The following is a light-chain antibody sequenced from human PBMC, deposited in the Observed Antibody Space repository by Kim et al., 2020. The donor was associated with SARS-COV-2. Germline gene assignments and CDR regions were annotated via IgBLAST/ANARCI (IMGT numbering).Light chain of an antibody. CDR3: QQYNDWPRS. V-gene: IGKV3-15*01. CDR1: QSTNTN. J-gene: IGKJ1*01. CDR2: DAS. Sequence: ETMMTQSPATLSVSPGERAALSCRASQSTNTNLAWFQQKPGQAPSLLIEDASTRATGIPARFSGSGSGADFTLTINGLQPEDSAVYYCQQYNDWPRSFGQGTKVDIK.